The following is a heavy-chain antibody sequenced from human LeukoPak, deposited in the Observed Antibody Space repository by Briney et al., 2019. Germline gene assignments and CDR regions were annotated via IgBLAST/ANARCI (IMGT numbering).Heavy chain of an antibody. D-gene: IGHD6-19*01. V-gene: IGHV1-2*06. CDR2: INPNSGGT. J-gene: IGHJ4*02. CDR3: ARGADSSGISDFDY. CDR1: GYTFTGYY. Sequence: ASVKVACKASGYTFTGYYMHWVRQAPGQGLEWMGRINPNSGGTNYAQTFQGRVTMTRDTSISTAYMELSRLRSDDTAVYYCARGADSSGISDFDYWGQGTLVTVSS.